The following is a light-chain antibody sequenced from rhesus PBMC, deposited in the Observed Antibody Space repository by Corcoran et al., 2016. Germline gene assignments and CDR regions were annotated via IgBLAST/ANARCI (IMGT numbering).Light chain of an antibody. CDR3: QQDYTWPLT. V-gene: IGKV3-42*01. CDR1: QSVSSS. CDR2: GAS. Sequence: EIVMTQSPATLSLSPGERATLSCRASQSVSSSLAWHQQKPGQAPKVLIFGASTRATGIPGRFSGSGSATEFTLTISGREPEDVGVYYCQQDYTWPLTFGGGTKVELK. J-gene: IGKJ4*01.